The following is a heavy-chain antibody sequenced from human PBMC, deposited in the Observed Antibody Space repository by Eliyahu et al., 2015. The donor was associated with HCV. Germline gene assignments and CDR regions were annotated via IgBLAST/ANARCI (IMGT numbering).Heavy chain of an antibody. Sequence: EVQLVESGGGLVQPGGSLRLSXAASGFPFNNFWMXXVPQXPGKGLVWGSRINSDGSNTVYADSVKGRFTISRDNAKNTLYLQMNSLRAEDTAVYYCARAPIYSSSWTGSNYYYYGMDVWGQGTTVTVSS. CDR3: ARAPIYSSSWTGSNYYYYGMDV. CDR2: INSDGSNT. V-gene: IGHV3-74*01. J-gene: IGHJ6*02. D-gene: IGHD6-13*01. CDR1: GFPFNNFW.